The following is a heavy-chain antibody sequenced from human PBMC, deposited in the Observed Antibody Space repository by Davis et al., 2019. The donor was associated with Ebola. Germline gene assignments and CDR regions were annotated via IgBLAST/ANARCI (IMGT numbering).Heavy chain of an antibody. CDR2: IHYSGTT. CDR3: ARVGAVADPFDY. CDR1: GGSISSYY. Sequence: PSETLSLTCTVSGGSISSYYWSWIRQPPGKGLKWIGYIHYSGTTNYNPSLKSRVTISVDTSKNQFSLKLNSVTAADTAVYYCARVGAVADPFDYWGQGTLVTVSS. D-gene: IGHD6-19*01. J-gene: IGHJ4*02. V-gene: IGHV4-59*12.